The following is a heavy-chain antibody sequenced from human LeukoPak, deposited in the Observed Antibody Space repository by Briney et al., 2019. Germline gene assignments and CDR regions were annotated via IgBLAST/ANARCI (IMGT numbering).Heavy chain of an antibody. CDR3: VRDRGTYRPIDY. D-gene: IGHD1-26*01. Sequence: GGSLRLSCAASAFSLSAYNMNWVRQAPGKGLEWVSSISYTGTYIYYADSVKGRFTISRDNAQNSLYLQMNSLRAKDTAIYYCVRDRGTYRPIDYWGQGTLVTVSS. CDR2: ISYTGTYI. CDR1: AFSLSAYN. J-gene: IGHJ4*02. V-gene: IGHV3-21*04.